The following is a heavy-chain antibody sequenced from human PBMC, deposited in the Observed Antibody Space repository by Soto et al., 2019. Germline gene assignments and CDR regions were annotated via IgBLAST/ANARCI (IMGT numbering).Heavy chain of an antibody. D-gene: IGHD5-18*01. CDR1: GFTFSSYG. CDR3: AKGGDSYGLFDY. Sequence: QVQLVESGGGVVQPGRSLRLSCAASGFTFSSYGMHWVRQAPGKGLEWVAVISYDGSNKYYADSVKGRFTISRDNSNNTLYLQMNSLRAEDTAVYYCAKGGDSYGLFDYWGQGTLVTFAS. V-gene: IGHV3-30*18. CDR2: ISYDGSNK. J-gene: IGHJ4*02.